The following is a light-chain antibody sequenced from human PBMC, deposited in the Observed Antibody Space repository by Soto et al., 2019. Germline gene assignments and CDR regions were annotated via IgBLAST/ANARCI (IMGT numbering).Light chain of an antibody. CDR3: QQHYDIPLT. CDR1: QSLLYRSNNKNY. V-gene: IGKV4-1*01. CDR2: WAS. J-gene: IGKJ4*01. Sequence: DIVMTQSPDSLAVSLGERATINCKSSQSLLYRSNNKNYLAWYQQKPRQPPKLLISWASIRESGVPDRFSGSGSGTDFTLTISSLQAEDVAVYYCQQHYDIPLTFGGGTKVEIK.